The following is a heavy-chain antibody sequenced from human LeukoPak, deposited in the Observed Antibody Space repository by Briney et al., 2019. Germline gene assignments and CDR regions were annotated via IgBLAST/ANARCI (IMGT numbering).Heavy chain of an antibody. Sequence: GGSLRLSCAASGFTVSSNYMSWVRQAPGKGLEWVSVIYSGGSTYYADSVKGRFTISRDNSKNTLYLQMNSLRAEDTAVYYCAVDRHSISSGYFDYWGQGSLVTVSS. CDR3: AVDRHSISSGYFDY. J-gene: IGHJ4*02. V-gene: IGHV3-53*01. D-gene: IGHD3-22*01. CDR2: IYSGGST. CDR1: GFTVSSNY.